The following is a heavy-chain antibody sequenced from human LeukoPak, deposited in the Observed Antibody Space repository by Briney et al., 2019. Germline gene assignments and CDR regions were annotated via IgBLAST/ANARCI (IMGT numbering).Heavy chain of an antibody. CDR1: GFTFSSSA. J-gene: IGHJ4*02. CDR2: ISRSGRSI. D-gene: IGHD1-26*01. V-gene: IGHV3-23*01. Sequence: GGSLRLSCAASGFTFSSSAMSWVRQAPGKGLEWVSAISRSGRSIYYADSVKGRFTISRDNSKNRLYLQLKSLRAEDTAVYYCAKDSSSGTYFDYWGQGTLVTVSS. CDR3: AKDSSSGTYFDY.